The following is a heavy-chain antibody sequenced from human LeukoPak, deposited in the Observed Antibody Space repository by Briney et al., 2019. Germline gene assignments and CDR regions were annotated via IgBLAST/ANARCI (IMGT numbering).Heavy chain of an antibody. V-gene: IGHV1-24*01. J-gene: IGHJ4*02. D-gene: IGHD6-13*01. Sequence: GASVKVSCKVSGYTLTVLSMHWVRQAPGKGLEWMGGFDPEDGETFYAQKFQGRVTMTEDTSTDTTYMEVSSLRSEDTAVYYCTGGSTWSLFDYWGQGTPVTVSS. CDR2: FDPEDGET. CDR3: TGGSTWSLFDY. CDR1: GYTLTVLS.